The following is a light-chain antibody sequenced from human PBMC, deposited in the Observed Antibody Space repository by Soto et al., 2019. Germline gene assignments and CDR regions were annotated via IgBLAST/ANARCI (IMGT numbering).Light chain of an antibody. J-gene: IGLJ3*02. V-gene: IGLV2-14*01. CDR1: SSDVGGYNY. CDR2: EVS. Sequence: QSVLTQPASVSGSPGQSITISLTGTSSDVGGYNYVSWYQQHPGKAPKLMIYEVSNRPSGVSNRFSGSKSGNTASLTIYGLQAEDEAEYYCSSYTSRSTSRVCGGGTTLTVL. CDR3: SSYTSRSTSRV.